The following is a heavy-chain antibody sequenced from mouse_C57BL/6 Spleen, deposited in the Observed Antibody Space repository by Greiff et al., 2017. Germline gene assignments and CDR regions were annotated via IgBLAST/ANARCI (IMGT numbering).Heavy chain of an antibody. CDR2: IDPSDSYT. Sequence: QVQLQQSGAELVKPGASVKLSCKASGYTFTSYWMQWVKQRPGQGLEWIGEIDPSDSYTNYNQKFKGKATLTVDTSSSTAYMQLSSLTSEDSAVYYCARSHYYGSSSFAYWGQGTLVTVSA. CDR1: GYTFTSYW. J-gene: IGHJ3*01. V-gene: IGHV1-50*01. D-gene: IGHD1-1*01. CDR3: ARSHYYGSSSFAY.